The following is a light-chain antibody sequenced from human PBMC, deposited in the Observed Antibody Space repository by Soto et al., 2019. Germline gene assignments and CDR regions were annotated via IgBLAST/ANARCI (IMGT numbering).Light chain of an antibody. V-gene: IGLV4-69*01. CDR1: SGHSSYA. CDR2: LNSDGSH. CDR3: QTWGTGVV. Sequence: QSVLTQSPSASASLGASVKLTCTLSSGHSSYAIAWHQQQPEKGPRYLMKLNSDGSHSKGDGIPDRFSGSSSGAERYLTISSLQSEDEADYYCQTWGTGVVFGGGTKVT. J-gene: IGLJ2*01.